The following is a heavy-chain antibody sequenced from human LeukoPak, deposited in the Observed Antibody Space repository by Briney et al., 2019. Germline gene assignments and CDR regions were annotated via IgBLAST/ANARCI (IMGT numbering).Heavy chain of an antibody. D-gene: IGHD2-15*01. Sequence: SVKVCCKASGGTFSSYAISWVRQAPGQGLEWMGGIITIFGTANYAQKFQGRVTITTDESTSTAYMELSSLRSEDTAVYYCARGSIVVVGARVPFYFDYWGQGTLVTVSS. CDR2: IITIFGTA. V-gene: IGHV1-69*05. CDR1: GGTFSSYA. CDR3: ARGSIVVVGARVPFYFDY. J-gene: IGHJ4*02.